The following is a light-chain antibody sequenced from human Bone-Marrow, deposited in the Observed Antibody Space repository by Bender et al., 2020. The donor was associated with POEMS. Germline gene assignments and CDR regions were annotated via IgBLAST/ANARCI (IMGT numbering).Light chain of an antibody. V-gene: IGLV1-44*01. CDR3: VAWDASLNGWV. CDR2: TNN. J-gene: IGLJ3*02. Sequence: QSVLTPPPSASGTPGQRVTISCSGSGSNIGGYPVNWYQQLPGTAPRLLIYTNNERPSGVPDRFSGSKSGTSASLAITGLQSDDEAIYFCVAWDASLNGWVFGGGTKLTVL. CDR1: GSNIGGYP.